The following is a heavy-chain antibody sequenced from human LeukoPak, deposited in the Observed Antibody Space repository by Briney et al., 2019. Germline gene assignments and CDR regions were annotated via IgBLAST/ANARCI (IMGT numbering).Heavy chain of an antibody. CDR2: IFSGGRT. Sequence: GGSLRLSCAASGFNVSSNYMSWVRQAPGKGLEWVSVIFSGGRTYYADSVKGRFTISRDNFKNTLYLQMNSLRAEDSAVYYCARSRLDAFDIWGQGTMVTVSS. J-gene: IGHJ3*02. CDR3: ARSRLDAFDI. V-gene: IGHV3-66*01. D-gene: IGHD6-19*01. CDR1: GFNVSSNY.